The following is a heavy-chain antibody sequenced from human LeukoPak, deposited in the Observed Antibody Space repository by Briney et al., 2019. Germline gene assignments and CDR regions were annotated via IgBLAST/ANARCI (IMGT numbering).Heavy chain of an antibody. D-gene: IGHD4-17*01. CDR3: ARSDYGEMYYFDY. Sequence: GGSLRLSCAASGFTIRSYAMHWVRQAPGEGLEWVAVISYDGSNKYYADSVKGRFTISRDNSKNTLYLQMNSLRAEDTAVYYCARSDYGEMYYFDYWGQGTLVTVSS. CDR2: ISYDGSNK. J-gene: IGHJ4*02. CDR1: GFTIRSYA. V-gene: IGHV3-30*04.